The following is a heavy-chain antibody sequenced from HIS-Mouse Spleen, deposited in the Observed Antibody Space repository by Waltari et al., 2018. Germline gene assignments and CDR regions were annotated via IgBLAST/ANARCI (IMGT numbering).Heavy chain of an antibody. CDR2: IYYSGST. J-gene: IGHJ2*01. D-gene: IGHD6-13*01. CDR1: GGSIRSCSSY. Sequence: QLQLQESGPGLVKPSETLSLTCTVSGGSIRSCSSYLGWIRQPPGKGLEWIGSIYYSGSTYYNPSLKSRVTISVDTSKNQFSLKLSSVTAADTAVYYCAREIPYSSSWYDWYFDLWGRGTLVTVSS. CDR3: AREIPYSSSWYDWYFDL. V-gene: IGHV4-39*07.